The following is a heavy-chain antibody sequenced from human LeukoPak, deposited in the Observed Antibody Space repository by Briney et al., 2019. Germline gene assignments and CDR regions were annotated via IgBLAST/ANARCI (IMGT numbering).Heavy chain of an antibody. CDR1: GGSISSGGYY. V-gene: IGHV4-31*03. D-gene: IGHD1-14*01. J-gene: IGHJ4*02. Sequence: PSETLSLTCTVSGGSISSGGYYWSWIRQHPGKGLEWIGYIYYSGSTYYNPSLKSRVTISVDTSKNQFSLKLSSVTAADTAVYYCASMEVDGNRGFFDYWAREPWSPSPQ. CDR3: ASMEVDGNRGFFDY. CDR2: IYYSGST.